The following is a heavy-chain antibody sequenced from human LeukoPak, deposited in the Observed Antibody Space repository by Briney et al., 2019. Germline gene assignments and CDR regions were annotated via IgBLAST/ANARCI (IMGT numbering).Heavy chain of an antibody. CDR2: IYPGDSDT. CDR3: ARRVDSYWFFDY. CDR1: GYSFTNYW. Sequence: KAGESLQISCKGSGYSFTNYWIGWVRQLPGKGLEWMGIIYPGDSDTRYIPSFQGQVTISADKSISTAYLQWSSLKASDTAVYYCARRVDSYWFFDYWGQGTLVTVSS. V-gene: IGHV5-51*01. D-gene: IGHD2-8*02. J-gene: IGHJ4*02.